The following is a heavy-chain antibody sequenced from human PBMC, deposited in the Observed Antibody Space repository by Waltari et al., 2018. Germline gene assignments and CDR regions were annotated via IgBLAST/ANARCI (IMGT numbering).Heavy chain of an antibody. V-gene: IGHV3-33*07. J-gene: IGHJ3*01. Sequence: QVQLVESGGGVVQPGRSLRLSCAASGFSFRMHGVYWVRQAPGKGLEWVAVNWYDGSKKFYADSVKGRFTVSRDNSNNIAFLEMNSLRVEDTAVYYCARWRRTVSGTVAYDLWGQGTMVSVSS. CDR2: NWYDGSKK. CDR1: GFSFRMHG. D-gene: IGHD6-19*01. CDR3: ARWRRTVSGTVAYDL.